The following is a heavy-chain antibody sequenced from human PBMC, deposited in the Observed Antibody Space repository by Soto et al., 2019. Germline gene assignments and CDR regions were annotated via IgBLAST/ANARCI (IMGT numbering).Heavy chain of an antibody. J-gene: IGHJ6*02. Sequence: GGSLRLSCAASGFTFSSYAMHWVRQAPGKGLEWVAVISYDGSNKYYADSVKGRFTISRDNSKNTLYLQMNSLRAEDTAVYYCARDPRAVAGTSPIYGMDVWGQGTTVTVSS. D-gene: IGHD6-19*01. CDR3: ARDPRAVAGTSPIYGMDV. V-gene: IGHV3-30-3*01. CDR1: GFTFSSYA. CDR2: ISYDGSNK.